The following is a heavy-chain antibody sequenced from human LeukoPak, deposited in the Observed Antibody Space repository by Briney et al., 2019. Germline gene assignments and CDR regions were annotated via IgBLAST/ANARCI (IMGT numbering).Heavy chain of an antibody. V-gene: IGHV1-46*01. CDR1: GYTFTSYY. CDR3: ARDLHDFWSGYYLDY. J-gene: IGHJ4*02. D-gene: IGHD3-3*01. Sequence: GASVKVSCKASGYTFTSYYIHWVRQAPGQGLEWMGIINPSGGSTSYAQKFQGRVTMTRDTSTSTVYMELSSLRSEDTAVYYCARDLHDFWSGYYLDYWGQGTLVTVSS. CDR2: INPSGGST.